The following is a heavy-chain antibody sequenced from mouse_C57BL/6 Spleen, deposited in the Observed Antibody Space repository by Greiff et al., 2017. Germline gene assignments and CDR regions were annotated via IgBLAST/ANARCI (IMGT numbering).Heavy chain of an antibody. CDR1: GYTFTSYW. J-gene: IGHJ2*01. CDR2: IYPGSGST. D-gene: IGHD1-1*01. V-gene: IGHV1-55*01. CDR3: ARWGCGSSYFDY. Sequence: QVQLQQPGAELVKPGASVKMSCKASGYTFTSYWITWVKQRPGQGLEWIGDIYPGSGSTNYNEKFKSKATLTVDTSSSTAYMQLSSLTSEDSAVYYCARWGCGSSYFDYWGQGTTLTVSS.